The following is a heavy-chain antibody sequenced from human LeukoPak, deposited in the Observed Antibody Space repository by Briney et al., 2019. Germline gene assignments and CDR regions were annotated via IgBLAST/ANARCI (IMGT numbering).Heavy chain of an antibody. CDR2: ISIISGNI. D-gene: IGHD6-19*01. J-gene: IGHJ6*03. CDR1: GFTFSSYS. V-gene: IGHV3-21*04. CDR3: ARDRYSSGWSETKGGDCYYMDV. Sequence: GGSLRLSCAASGFTFSSYSMNWVRQAPGKGLEWVSSISIISGNIYYADSVKGRFTLSRDNAKNSLYLQMNSLRAEDTAVYYCARDRYSSGWSETKGGDCYYMDVWGKGTTVTISS.